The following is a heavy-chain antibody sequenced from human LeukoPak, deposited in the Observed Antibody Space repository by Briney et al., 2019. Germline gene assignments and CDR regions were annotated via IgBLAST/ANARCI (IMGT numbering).Heavy chain of an antibody. Sequence: GGSLRLSCAASGFTFSSYSMNWVRQAPGKGLEWVSSISSSSSYIYYADSVKGRFTISRDNAKNSLYLQMNSLRAEDTAVYYCATSPSIVGATNFDYWGQGTLVTVSS. CDR3: ATSPSIVGATNFDY. CDR1: GFTFSSYS. V-gene: IGHV3-21*01. J-gene: IGHJ4*02. D-gene: IGHD1-26*01. CDR2: ISSSSSYI.